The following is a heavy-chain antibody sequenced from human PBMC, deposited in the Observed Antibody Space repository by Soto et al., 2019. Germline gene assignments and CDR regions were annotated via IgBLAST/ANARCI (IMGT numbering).Heavy chain of an antibody. CDR1: VYSMGSGYY. D-gene: IGHD3-10*01. V-gene: IGHV4-38-2*02. CDR3: ARDLGSHQWFYDS. J-gene: IGHJ4*02. Sequence: SPSLSLTCALSVYSMGSGYYWGWIRQPPGRGLEWIGSISNSGSTYRIPSVDIRVTMSVDTSKNQIPLKLTSVTAADTAVYCCARDLGSHQWFYDSSGQGSLVTVTS. CDR2: ISNSGST.